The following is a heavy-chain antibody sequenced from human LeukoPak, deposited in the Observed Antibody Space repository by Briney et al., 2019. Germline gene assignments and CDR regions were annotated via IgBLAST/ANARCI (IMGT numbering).Heavy chain of an antibody. D-gene: IGHD3-3*01. CDR1: GFTFDGYG. V-gene: IGHV3-20*01. CDR3: ARDPYYDFWSGYEFDP. Sequence: GGSLRLSCAASGFTFDGYGMSWVRQAPGKGLEWVSGINWNGGSTGYADSVRGRFTISRDNAKNSLYLQMNSLRAEDTALYHCARDPYYDFWSGYEFDPWGQGTLVTVSS. J-gene: IGHJ5*02. CDR2: INWNGGST.